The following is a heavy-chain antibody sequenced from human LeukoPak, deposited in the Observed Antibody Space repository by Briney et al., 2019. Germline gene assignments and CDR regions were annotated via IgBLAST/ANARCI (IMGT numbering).Heavy chain of an antibody. D-gene: IGHD6-13*01. Sequence: SETLSLTCTVSGASISTSYWYWIRQPPGKGLEWIGYIHYSGDINYNPSLKSRVTISAYTSKNQLSLKLSSVTAADTAVYYCARQQLSQLYYFDNWGQGTLVTVSS. CDR2: IHYSGDI. CDR1: GASISTSY. V-gene: IGHV4-59*01. J-gene: IGHJ4*02. CDR3: ARQQLSQLYYFDN.